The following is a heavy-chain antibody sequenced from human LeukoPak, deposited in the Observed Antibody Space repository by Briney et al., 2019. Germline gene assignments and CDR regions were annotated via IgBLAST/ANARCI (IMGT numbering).Heavy chain of an antibody. CDR1: GGSISSYY. D-gene: IGHD5-24*01. J-gene: IGHJ4*02. Sequence: SETLSLTCTVSGGSISSYYWSWIRQPPGKGLEWIGYIYYSGSTNYNPSLKSRVTISVDTSKNQFSLKLSSVTAADTAVYYWARFSPLGDGYVFDYWGQGTLVTVSS. V-gene: IGHV4-59*01. CDR2: IYYSGST. CDR3: ARFSPLGDGYVFDY.